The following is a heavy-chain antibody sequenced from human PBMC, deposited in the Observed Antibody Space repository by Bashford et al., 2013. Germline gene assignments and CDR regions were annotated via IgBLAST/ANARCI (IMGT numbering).Heavy chain of an antibody. CDR3: ARDWTGTDDFDY. Sequence: SLRLSCAASGFTFSSYAMHWVRQAPGKGLEWVAVISYDGSNKYYADSVKGRFTISRDNSKNTLYLQMNSLRAEDTAVYYCARDWTGTDDFDYVGQGTLVTVSS. J-gene: IGHJ4*02. CDR1: GFTFSSYA. CDR2: ISYDGSNK. V-gene: IGHV3-30*04. D-gene: IGHD1-1*01.